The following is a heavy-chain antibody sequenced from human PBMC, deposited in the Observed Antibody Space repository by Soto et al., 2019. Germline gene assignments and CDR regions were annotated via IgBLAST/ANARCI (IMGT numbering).Heavy chain of an antibody. CDR2: ISYDGSNK. CDR3: AREPEYYYDSSGYYSGAFYI. J-gene: IGHJ3*02. CDR1: GFTFSSYA. D-gene: IGHD3-22*01. Sequence: QVQLVESGGGVVQPGRSLRLSCAASGFTFSSYAMHWVRQAPGKGLEWVAVISYDGSNKYYADSVKGRFTISRDNCKNTLYLQMNSLRAEDTAVYYCAREPEYYYDSSGYYSGAFYIWGQGTMVTVSS. V-gene: IGHV3-30-3*01.